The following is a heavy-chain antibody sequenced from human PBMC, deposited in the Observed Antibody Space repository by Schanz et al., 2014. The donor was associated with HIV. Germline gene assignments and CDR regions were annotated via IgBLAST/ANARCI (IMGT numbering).Heavy chain of an antibody. V-gene: IGHV3-21*03. CDR2: ISSSSSYI. CDR1: GFTFNNYA. CDR3: AQEEVPNDC. J-gene: IGHJ4*02. Sequence: EVQLLESGGGTVQPGGSLRLSCVASGFTFNNYAMNWVRQAPGKGPEWVSYISSSSSYIFYADSVKGRFTISRDNSKNTVYLHMSSLRVEDTAVYYCAQEEVPNDCWGQGTLVTVSS.